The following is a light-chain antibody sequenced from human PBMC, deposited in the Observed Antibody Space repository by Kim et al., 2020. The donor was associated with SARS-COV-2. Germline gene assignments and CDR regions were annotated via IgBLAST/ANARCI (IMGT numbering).Light chain of an antibody. V-gene: IGLV3-21*04. Sequence: APGKTARIPCGGNNIGSKSVNWYQQKPGQAPVLVIYYDSDRPSGIPERFSGSNSGNTATLTISRVEAGDEADYYCQVWDSSSDHSVFGGGTQLTVL. CDR2: YDS. CDR1: NIGSKS. J-gene: IGLJ3*02. CDR3: QVWDSSSDHSV.